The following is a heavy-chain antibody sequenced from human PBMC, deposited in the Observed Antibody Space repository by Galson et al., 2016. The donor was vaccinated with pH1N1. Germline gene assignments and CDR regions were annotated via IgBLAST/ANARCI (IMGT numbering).Heavy chain of an antibody. CDR2: ISSSGSTI. V-gene: IGHV3-48*03. D-gene: IGHD3-9*01. Sequence: SLRLSCAASGFTFSSYEMNWVRQAPGKGLEWVSYISSSGSTIYYADSVKGRFTISRDNAKNSLYLQMNSLRAEDTAVYYCARDWAVRYFDWLSSRPSRFDYWGQGTLVTVSS. CDR3: ARDWAVRYFDWLSSRPSRFDY. CDR1: GFTFSSYE. J-gene: IGHJ4*02.